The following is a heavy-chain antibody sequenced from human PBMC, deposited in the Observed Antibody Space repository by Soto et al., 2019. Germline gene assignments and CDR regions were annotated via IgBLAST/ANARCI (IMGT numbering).Heavy chain of an antibody. CDR3: AKDPPDIVVVPAAKAEVYYYGMDV. Sequence: GGSLRLSCAASGFTFSSYAMSWVRQAPGKGLEWVSAISGSGGSTYYADSVKGRFTITRDNSKNTRYLQMNSLRAEDTAVYYCAKDPPDIVVVPAAKAEVYYYGMDVWGQGTTVTVSS. J-gene: IGHJ6*02. D-gene: IGHD2-2*01. V-gene: IGHV3-23*01. CDR1: GFTFSSYA. CDR2: ISGSGGST.